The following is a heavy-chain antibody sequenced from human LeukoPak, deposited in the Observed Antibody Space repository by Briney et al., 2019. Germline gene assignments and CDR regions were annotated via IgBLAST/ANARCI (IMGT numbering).Heavy chain of an antibody. J-gene: IGHJ4*02. D-gene: IGHD3-22*01. V-gene: IGHV3-73*01. CDR2: IRSKANSYAT. CDR1: GFTFSGSA. CDR3: TRPPYDSSGYYYDYFDY. Sequence: GGSLRLSCAASGFTFSGSAMHWVRQASGKGLEWVGRIRSKANSYATAYAASVKGRFTISRDDSKNTAYLQMNSLKTEDTAVYYCTRPPYDSSGYYYDYFDYWGQGTLVTVSS.